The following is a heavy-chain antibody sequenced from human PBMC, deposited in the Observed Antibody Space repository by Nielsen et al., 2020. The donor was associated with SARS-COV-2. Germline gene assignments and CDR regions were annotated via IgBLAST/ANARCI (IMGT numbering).Heavy chain of an antibody. CDR1: GGTFSSYA. Sequence: ASVKVSCKASGGTFSSYAISWVRQAPGQGLEWMGIINPSGGSTSYAQKFQGRVTMTRDTSTSTVYMELSSLRSEDTAVYYCARETGKNTLGYWGQGTLVTVSS. J-gene: IGHJ4*02. D-gene: IGHD3-10*01. V-gene: IGHV1-46*01. CDR2: INPSGGST. CDR3: ARETGKNTLGY.